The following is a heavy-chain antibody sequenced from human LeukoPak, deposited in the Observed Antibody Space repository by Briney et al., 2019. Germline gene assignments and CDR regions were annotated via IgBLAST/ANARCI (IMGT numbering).Heavy chain of an antibody. Sequence: ASVKVSCKASGNTFTGYYLHWVRQAPGQGLEWMRWINPSTGGTNYAQNFQGRVTMTRNTSISTAYMELSSLRSDDTAVYYCARYLHDSSGYYYWGQGTLVTVSS. CDR2: INPSTGGT. D-gene: IGHD3-22*01. CDR1: GNTFTGYY. J-gene: IGHJ4*02. CDR3: ARYLHDSSGYYY. V-gene: IGHV1-2*02.